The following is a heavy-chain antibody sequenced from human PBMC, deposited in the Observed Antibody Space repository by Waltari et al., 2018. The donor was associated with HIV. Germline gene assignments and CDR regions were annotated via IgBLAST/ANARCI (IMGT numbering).Heavy chain of an antibody. CDR3: AKDSRELVGYYFDY. D-gene: IGHD1-26*01. J-gene: IGHJ4*01. V-gene: IGHV3-9*01. CDR2: IIWNGRTT. Sequence: EVQLVESGGAVVQPGRSLRLSCAASGFMFDVYAMHWVRQAPGKGLEWVSGIIWNGRTTVYADSVKGRFTISRDNAKDALYLQLSSLRPEDTAFYYCAKDSRELVGYYFDYWGLGTLVTVSS. CDR1: GFMFDVYA.